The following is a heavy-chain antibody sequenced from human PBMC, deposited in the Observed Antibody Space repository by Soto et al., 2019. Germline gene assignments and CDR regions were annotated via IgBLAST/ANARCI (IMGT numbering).Heavy chain of an antibody. CDR3: ASDLYPGLDY. CDR1: GFTFSTYC. CDR2: IWNDGFKT. D-gene: IGHD3-16*02. V-gene: IGHV3-33*01. J-gene: IGHJ4*02. Sequence: LRLSCTASGFTFSTYCMHWVRQAPGKGLEGVAVIWNDGFKTNYADSVKGRFTISRDDFKNALYLQMNSLRADDTAVYYCASDLYPGLDYWGQGTLVTVSS.